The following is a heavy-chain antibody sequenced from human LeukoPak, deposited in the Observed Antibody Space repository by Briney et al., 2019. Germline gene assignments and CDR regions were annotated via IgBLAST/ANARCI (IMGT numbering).Heavy chain of an antibody. CDR3: AKASWVSNGDAVL. D-gene: IGHD1-1*01. V-gene: IGHV3-23*01. CDR1: GFTFSSYA. J-gene: IGHJ4*02. CDR2: LRGDGST. Sequence: GGSLRLSCAASGFTFSSYAMSWVRQAPARGLEWVSSLRGDGSTFYADSVKGRFTLSRDESRDTVYFQLNSLRVEDTAVYYCAKASWVSNGDAVLWGQGTLVTVFS.